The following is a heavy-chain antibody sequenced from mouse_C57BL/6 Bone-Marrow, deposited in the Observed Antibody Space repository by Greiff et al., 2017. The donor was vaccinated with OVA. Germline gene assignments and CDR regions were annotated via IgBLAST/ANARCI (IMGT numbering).Heavy chain of an antibody. CDR3: ARYYLYWYFDV. J-gene: IGHJ1*03. CDR2: IYPGDGDT. Sequence: VKLVESGPELVKPGASVKISCKASGYAFSSSWMNWVKQRPGKGLEWIGRIYPGDGDTNYNGKFKGKATLTADKSSSTAYMQLSSLTSEDSAVYFCARYYLYWYFDVWGTGTTVTVSS. V-gene: IGHV1-82*01. CDR1: GYAFSSSW. D-gene: IGHD1-1*02.